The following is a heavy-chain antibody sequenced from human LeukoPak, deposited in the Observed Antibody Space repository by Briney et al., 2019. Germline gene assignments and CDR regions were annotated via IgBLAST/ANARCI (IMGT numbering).Heavy chain of an antibody. CDR1: GGSISSYY. Sequence: SSETLSLTCTVSGGSISSYYWSWIRQPPGKGLEWIGYIYYSGSTNYNPSLKSRVTISVDTSKNQFSLKLSSVTAADTAVYYCARRGYCSSTSCYTLDYWGQGTLVTVSS. V-gene: IGHV4-59*12. J-gene: IGHJ4*02. D-gene: IGHD2-2*02. CDR2: IYYSGST. CDR3: ARRGYCSSTSCYTLDY.